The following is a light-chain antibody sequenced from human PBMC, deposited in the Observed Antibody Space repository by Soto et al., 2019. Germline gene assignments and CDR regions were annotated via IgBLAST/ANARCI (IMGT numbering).Light chain of an antibody. Sequence: IQLTQSSSSLSASVGDRVTITCRASQGISTYLAWYQQKPGKAPKLLIYGASTLQSGVPSRFSGSGSGTDFTLTISSLQPEDFATYYCQQLNSYPRTFGPGTKVDIK. V-gene: IGKV1-9*01. CDR1: QGISTY. J-gene: IGKJ3*01. CDR3: QQLNSYPRT. CDR2: GAS.